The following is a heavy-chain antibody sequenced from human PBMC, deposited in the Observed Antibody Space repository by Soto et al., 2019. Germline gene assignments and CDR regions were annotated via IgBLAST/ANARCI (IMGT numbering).Heavy chain of an antibody. CDR1: GGSFSGYY. CDR3: ARRRPIAVAIIFDY. Sequence: SETLSLTCAVYGGSFSGYYWSWIRQPPGKGLEWIGEINHSGSTNYNPSLKSRVTISVDTSKNQFSLKLSSVTAADTAVYYCARRRPIAVAIIFDYWGQGTLVTVSS. CDR2: INHSGST. D-gene: IGHD6-19*01. V-gene: IGHV4-34*01. J-gene: IGHJ4*02.